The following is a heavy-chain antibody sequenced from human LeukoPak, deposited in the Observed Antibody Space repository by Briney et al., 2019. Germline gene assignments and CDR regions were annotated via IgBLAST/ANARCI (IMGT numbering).Heavy chain of an antibody. CDR3: AKTGGPWD. Sequence: GGSLRLSCAATGFTVSNSFLTWVRQAPGEGLEWVSVIFSGGTTYYADSVKGRFTISRDNSKNTLYLQMNSLRAEDTAMYYCAKTGGPWDWGQGTLVIVSS. D-gene: IGHD3-10*01. CDR1: GFTVSNSF. CDR2: IFSGGTT. V-gene: IGHV3-53*01. J-gene: IGHJ4*02.